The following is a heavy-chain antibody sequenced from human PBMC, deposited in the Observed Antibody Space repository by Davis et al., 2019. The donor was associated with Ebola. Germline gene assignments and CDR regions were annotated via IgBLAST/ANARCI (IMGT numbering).Heavy chain of an antibody. V-gene: IGHV4-4*02. Sequence: SDTLSLTCAVSGGSISSSNWWSWVRQPPGKGLEWIGEIYHSGSTNYNPSLKSRVTISMDTSKNQFSLKLSSVTAADTAVYYCARMGLSSGYYFFDYWGQGTLVTVSS. J-gene: IGHJ4*02. D-gene: IGHD3-22*01. CDR2: IYHSGST. CDR3: ARMGLSSGYYFFDY. CDR1: GGSISSSNW.